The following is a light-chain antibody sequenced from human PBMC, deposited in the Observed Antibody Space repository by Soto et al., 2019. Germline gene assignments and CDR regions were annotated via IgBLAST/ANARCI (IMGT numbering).Light chain of an antibody. CDR1: QSSSSY. CDR3: QKTYSFPRT. CDR2: AAS. Sequence: DIQMTQCPSSLSASVGDRVTITCRASQSSSSYLNWYQQNPGKAPKLLIYAASSLESGVPSRFSGSGSGTDFTLTISSLQTEDFATSYCQKTYSFPRTFGGGTKVDIK. J-gene: IGKJ4*02. V-gene: IGKV1-39*01.